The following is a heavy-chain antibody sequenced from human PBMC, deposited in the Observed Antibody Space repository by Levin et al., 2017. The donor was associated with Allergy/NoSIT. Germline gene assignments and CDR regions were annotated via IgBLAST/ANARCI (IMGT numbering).Heavy chain of an antibody. D-gene: IGHD2-15*01. CDR3: ARELVAISSGNYFYGLDV. Sequence: GESLKISCKASGYTFTGYYMHWVRQAPGQGPDWMGWINPNSGGTNYAQKFQGRVTMTRDTSISTAYMELSRLRSDDTAVYYCARELVAISSGNYFYGLDVWGQGTTVTVSS. J-gene: IGHJ6*02. V-gene: IGHV1-2*02. CDR2: INPNSGGT. CDR1: GYTFTGYY.